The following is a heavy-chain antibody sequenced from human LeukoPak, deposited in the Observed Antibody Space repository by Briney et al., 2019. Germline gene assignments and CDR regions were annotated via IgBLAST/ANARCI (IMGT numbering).Heavy chain of an antibody. Sequence: GTLSLTCTVSGVSISSYYRSWVRQPPGKGLEWIGYIYHSGSTNYNPSLKSRVTISVDTSKNQFSLKLTSVTAADTAVYYCARDSSAFASWFGPGGQGTVVTVSS. CDR2: IYHSGST. D-gene: IGHD6-19*01. V-gene: IGHV4-59*01. CDR1: GVSISSYY. CDR3: ARDSSAFASWFGP. J-gene: IGHJ5*02.